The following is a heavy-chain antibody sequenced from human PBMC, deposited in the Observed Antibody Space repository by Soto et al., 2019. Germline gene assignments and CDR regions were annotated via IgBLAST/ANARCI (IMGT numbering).Heavy chain of an antibody. CDR2: IIPILGIA. CDR3: ARDRASSSEHPNAFDI. D-gene: IGHD6-13*01. V-gene: IGHV1-69*04. CDR1: GGTFSSYS. Sequence: SVKVSCKASGGTFSSYSISWVRQAPGQGLEWMGRIIPILGIANYAQKFQGRVTITADKSTSTAYMELSSLRSEDTAVYYCARDRASSSEHPNAFDIWGQGTMVTVSS. J-gene: IGHJ3*02.